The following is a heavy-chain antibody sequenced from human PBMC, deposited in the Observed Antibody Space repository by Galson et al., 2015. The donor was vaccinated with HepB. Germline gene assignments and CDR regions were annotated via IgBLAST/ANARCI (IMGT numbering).Heavy chain of an antibody. CDR3: AKAVTTRGGYFQH. V-gene: IGHV3-23*01. CDR2: ISGSGGST. J-gene: IGHJ1*01. Sequence: SLRLSCAASGFTFSSYAMSWVRQAPGKGPEWVSAISGSGGSTYYADSVKGRFTISRDNSKNTLYLQMNSLRAEDTAVYYCAKAVTTRGGYFQHWGQGTLVTVSS. CDR1: GFTFSSYA. D-gene: IGHD1/OR15-1a*01.